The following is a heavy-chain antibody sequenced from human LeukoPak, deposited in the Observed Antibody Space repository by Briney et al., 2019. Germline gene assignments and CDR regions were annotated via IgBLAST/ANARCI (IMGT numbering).Heavy chain of an antibody. CDR1: GGTFSSYA. CDR3: ARAGYSSGPHDAFDI. CDR2: IIPIFGTA. J-gene: IGHJ3*02. Sequence: GASVKVSCKASGGTFSSYAISWVRQAPGQGLEWMGGIIPIFGTANYAQKFQGRVTITADESTSTAYMELSSLRSEDTAVYYCARAGYSSGPHDAFDIWGQGTMVTVSS. V-gene: IGHV1-69*13. D-gene: IGHD6-19*01.